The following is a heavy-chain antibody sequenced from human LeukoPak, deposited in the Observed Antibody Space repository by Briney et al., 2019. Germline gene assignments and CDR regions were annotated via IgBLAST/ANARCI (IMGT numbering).Heavy chain of an antibody. CDR2: INPSGGST. CDR1: GYTFTSYY. CDR3: ARVRKDYDSSGYYSLGFDY. J-gene: IGHJ4*02. V-gene: IGHV1-46*01. D-gene: IGHD3-22*01. Sequence: ASVKVSCKASGYTFTSYYMHWVRQAPGQGLEWMGIINPSGGSTSYAQKFQGRVTMTRDTSTSTVYMELSSLRSEDTVVYYCARVRKDYDSSGYYSLGFDYWGQGTLVTVSS.